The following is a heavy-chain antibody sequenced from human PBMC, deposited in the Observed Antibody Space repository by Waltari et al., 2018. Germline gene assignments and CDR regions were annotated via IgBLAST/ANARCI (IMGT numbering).Heavy chain of an antibody. CDR1: GFTFSSSW. J-gene: IGHJ5*02. Sequence: EVQLVESGGGLVQPGGSLRLSCADSGFTFSSSWMHWVRQAPGKGLVWVSRINGDGGSTSYADSVKGRFTISRDNANNTLYLQMNSLRAEDTAVYYCTRTRYCSTTSCQVDWFDPWGQGTLVTVSS. D-gene: IGHD2-2*01. CDR3: TRTRYCSTTSCQVDWFDP. V-gene: IGHV3-74*01. CDR2: INGDGGST.